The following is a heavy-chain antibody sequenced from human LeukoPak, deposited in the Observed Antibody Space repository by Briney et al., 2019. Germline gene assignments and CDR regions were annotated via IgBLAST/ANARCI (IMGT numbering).Heavy chain of an antibody. CDR3: AREGARWEPSFSAFDI. CDR1: GFTFSSYA. D-gene: IGHD1-26*01. V-gene: IGHV4-4*02. CDR2: IYHSGST. J-gene: IGHJ3*02. Sequence: GSLRLSCAASGFTFSSYAMSWVRQPPGKGLEWIGEIYHSGSTNYNPSLKSRVTISVDKSKNQFSLKLTSVTAADTAVYYCAREGARWEPSFSAFDIWGQGTMVTVSS.